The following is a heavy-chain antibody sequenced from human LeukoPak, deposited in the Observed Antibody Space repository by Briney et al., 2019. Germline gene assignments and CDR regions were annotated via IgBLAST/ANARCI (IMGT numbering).Heavy chain of an antibody. V-gene: IGHV4-4*07. CDR1: GGSISSYY. J-gene: IGHJ5*02. CDR3: ASGGLWFGELTWFDP. CDR2: IYTSVSA. D-gene: IGHD3-10*01. Sequence: SETLSLTRTVSGGSISSYYWCWSWHRPRQGLGWIWRIYTSVSANYNPSPKSRVNMSLDTSKIQFSRKLSSVTAADTAVYYCASGGLWFGELTWFDPWGQGTLVTVSS.